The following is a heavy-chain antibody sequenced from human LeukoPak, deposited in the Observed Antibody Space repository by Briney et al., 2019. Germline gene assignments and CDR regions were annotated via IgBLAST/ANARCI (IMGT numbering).Heavy chain of an antibody. Sequence: PGRSLRLSCAASGFTFDDYAMHWVRQAPGKGLEWVSGISWNSGSIGYADSVKGRFTISRDNAKNSLYLQMNSLRAGDTALYYCAKDIQYYYDSSGYCDYWGQGTLVTVSS. CDR2: ISWNSGSI. D-gene: IGHD3-22*01. V-gene: IGHV3-9*01. CDR1: GFTFDDYA. CDR3: AKDIQYYYDSSGYCDY. J-gene: IGHJ4*02.